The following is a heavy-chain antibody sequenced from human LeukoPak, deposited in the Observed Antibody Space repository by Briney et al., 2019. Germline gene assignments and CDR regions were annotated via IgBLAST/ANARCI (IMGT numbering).Heavy chain of an antibody. D-gene: IGHD2-15*01. Sequence: GGSLRLSCAASGFTFSSYAMSWVRQAPGKGLEWVSAISGSGGSTYYADSVKGRFTISRDNSKNTLYLQMNSLRAEDTAVYYCAKEVSGYCSGGSCYDGFDYWGQGTLVTVSS. CDR3: AKEVSGYCSGGSCYDGFDY. CDR1: GFTFSSYA. J-gene: IGHJ4*02. CDR2: ISGSGGST. V-gene: IGHV3-23*01.